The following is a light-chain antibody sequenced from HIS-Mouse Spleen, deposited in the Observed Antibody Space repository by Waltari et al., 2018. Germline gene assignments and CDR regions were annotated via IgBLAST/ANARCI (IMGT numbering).Light chain of an antibody. J-gene: IGLJ2*01. Sequence: SYELTQPPSVSVSPGQTARITCSGDALPKKYAYLYKQKSGQAPVLVIYEDSKRPSGIPASFCGSSSGTMATLTISGAQVEDEADYYCYSTDSSGNHRVFGGGTKLTVL. CDR2: EDS. V-gene: IGLV3-10*01. CDR3: YSTDSSGNHRV. CDR1: ALPKKY.